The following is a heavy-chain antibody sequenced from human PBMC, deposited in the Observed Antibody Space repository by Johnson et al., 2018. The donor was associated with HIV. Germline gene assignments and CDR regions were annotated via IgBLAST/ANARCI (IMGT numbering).Heavy chain of an antibody. Sequence: VQLVESGGGVVRPGGSLRLSCVASGFTFDDYGMTWVRQAPGKGLEWVSGINWNGGSTDYADSVSGRFTISRDNAKNSLYLQMNSLRAEETALYYCAREGTTGMIDACDIWGQGTMVTVSS. J-gene: IGHJ3*02. CDR2: INWNGGST. CDR3: AREGTTGMIDACDI. V-gene: IGHV3-20*04. D-gene: IGHD1-1*01. CDR1: GFTFDDYG.